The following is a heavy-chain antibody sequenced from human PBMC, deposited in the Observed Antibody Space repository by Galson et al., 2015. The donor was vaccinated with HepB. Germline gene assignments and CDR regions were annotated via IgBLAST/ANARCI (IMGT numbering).Heavy chain of an antibody. CDR2: IKKDGSEK. V-gene: IGHV3-7*03. CDR1: GFTFRSYW. D-gene: IGHD6-19*01. Sequence: SLRLSCAASGFTFRSYWMSWVRQAPGKGLEWVANIKKDGSEKYYVDSVKGRFTISRDNAKNSLYLQMNSLRAEDTAVYYCARSPIAVVGTVFDYWGQGTLVTVSS. J-gene: IGHJ4*02. CDR3: ARSPIAVVGTVFDY.